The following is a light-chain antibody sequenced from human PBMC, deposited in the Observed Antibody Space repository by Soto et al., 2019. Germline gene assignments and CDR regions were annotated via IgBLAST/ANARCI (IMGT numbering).Light chain of an antibody. CDR2: DAS. V-gene: IGKV3-11*01. Sequence: ILLTQSPATLAFSPGERATLSCPASQSVSSYLAWYQQKPGQAPRLLIYDASNRATGIPARFSGSGSGTDFTLTISSLEPEDFAVYYCQQRSNWPRTFGQGTKVDI. CDR1: QSVSSY. J-gene: IGKJ1*01. CDR3: QQRSNWPRT.